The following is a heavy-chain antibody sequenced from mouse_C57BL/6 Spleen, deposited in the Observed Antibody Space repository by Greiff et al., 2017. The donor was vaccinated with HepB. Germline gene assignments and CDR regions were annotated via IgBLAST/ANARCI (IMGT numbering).Heavy chain of an antibody. CDR1: GYTFTSYW. Sequence: QVHVKQSGAELVKPGASVKLSCKASGYTFTSYWMHWVKQRPGQGLEWIGMIHPNSGSTNYNEKFKSKATLTVDKSSSTAYMQLSSLTSEDSAVYYCARVDYFDYWGQGTTLTVSS. CDR3: ARVDYFDY. CDR2: IHPNSGST. V-gene: IGHV1-64*01. J-gene: IGHJ2*01.